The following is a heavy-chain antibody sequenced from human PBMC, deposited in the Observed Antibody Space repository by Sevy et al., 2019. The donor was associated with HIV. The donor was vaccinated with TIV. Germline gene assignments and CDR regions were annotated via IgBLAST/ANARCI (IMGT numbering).Heavy chain of an antibody. CDR1: GGSFSGYY. J-gene: IGHJ6*02. CDR3: ARGFQCSGGSCYSAGYYYYGMDV. V-gene: IGHV4-34*01. Sequence: SETLSLTCAVYGGSFSGYYWSWIRQPPGKGLEWIGEINHSGSTNYNPSLKSRVTISVDTSKNQFSLKLSYVTAADTAVYYCARGFQCSGGSCYSAGYYYYGMDVWGQGTTVTVSS. D-gene: IGHD2-15*01. CDR2: INHSGST.